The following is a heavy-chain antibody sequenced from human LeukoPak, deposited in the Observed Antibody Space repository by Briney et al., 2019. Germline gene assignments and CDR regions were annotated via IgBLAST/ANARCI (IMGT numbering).Heavy chain of an antibody. Sequence: PSETLSLTCTVSGGSISSYYWSWIRQPAGKGLEWIGRIYTSGSTNYNPSLKSRVTMSVDTSKNQFSLKLSSVTAADTAVYYCARGGEDIAVAGTDWFDPWGQGTLVTVSS. CDR3: ARGGEDIAVAGTDWFDP. V-gene: IGHV4-4*07. CDR2: IYTSGST. D-gene: IGHD6-19*01. CDR1: GGSISSYY. J-gene: IGHJ5*02.